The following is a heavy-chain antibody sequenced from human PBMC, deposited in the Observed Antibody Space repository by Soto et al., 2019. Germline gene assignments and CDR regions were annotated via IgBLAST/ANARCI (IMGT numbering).Heavy chain of an antibody. J-gene: IGHJ4*02. CDR3: ARGRRIAARYYFDY. Sequence: SETLSLTCTVSGGSTSSGDYYWSWIRQPPGKGLEWIGYIYYSGSTYYNPSLKSRVTISVDTSKNQFSLKLSSVTAADTAVYYCARGRRIAARYYFDYWGQGTLVTVSS. D-gene: IGHD6-6*01. CDR1: GGSTSSGDYY. V-gene: IGHV4-30-4*01. CDR2: IYYSGST.